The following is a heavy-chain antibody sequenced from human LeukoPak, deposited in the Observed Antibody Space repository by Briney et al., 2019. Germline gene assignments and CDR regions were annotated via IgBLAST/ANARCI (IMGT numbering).Heavy chain of an antibody. Sequence: PGGSLKLSCTASGYIFNGYDMHWVRQAPGQGLEWISGISPNSGGTNYAQKFQGRVTMTRDTSISTAYMELSRLRSDDTAVYYCARAYCGGDCYSWYDYWGQGTLVTVSS. D-gene: IGHD2-21*02. J-gene: IGHJ4*02. CDR3: ARAYCGGDCYSWYDY. V-gene: IGHV1-2*02. CDR1: GYIFNGYD. CDR2: ISPNSGGT.